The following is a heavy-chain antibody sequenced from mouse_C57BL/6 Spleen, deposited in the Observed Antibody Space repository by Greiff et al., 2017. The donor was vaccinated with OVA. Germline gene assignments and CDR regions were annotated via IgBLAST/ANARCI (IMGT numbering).Heavy chain of an antibody. D-gene: IGHD2-4*01. V-gene: IGHV1-61*01. CDR1: GYTFTSYW. J-gene: IGHJ1*03. CDR2: IYPSDSET. CDR3: AREDDYDDFDV. Sequence: QVQLQQPGAELVRPGSSVKLSCKASGYTFTSYWMDWVKQRPGQGLEWIGNIYPSDSETHYNQKFKDKATLTVDKSSSTAYMQLSSLTSEDSAVYYCAREDDYDDFDVWGTGTTVTVSS.